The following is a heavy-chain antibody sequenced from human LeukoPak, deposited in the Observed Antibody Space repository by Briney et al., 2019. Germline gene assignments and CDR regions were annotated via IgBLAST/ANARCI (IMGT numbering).Heavy chain of an antibody. CDR2: LYXTGNT. D-gene: IGHD3-10*01. J-gene: IGHJ4*02. CDR1: GYSISSGYY. Sequence: SETLSLTCTVSGYSISSGYYWGWIRQPPGKGLEWIGSLYXTGNTYYNPSLKSRVTISLDTSKNQFSLKLSSVTAADTAVYYXXXEXXXXMVRXXXXYDFDYWGQGTLVTVSS. V-gene: IGHV4-38-2*02. CDR3: XXEXXXXMVRXXXXYDFDY.